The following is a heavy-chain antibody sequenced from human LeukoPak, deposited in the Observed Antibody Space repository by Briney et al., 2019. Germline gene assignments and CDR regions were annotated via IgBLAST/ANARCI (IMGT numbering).Heavy chain of an antibody. Sequence: GGSLRLSCAAPGFTVSSNYMSWVRQAPGKGLEWVSVIYSGGSTYYADSVKGRFTISRDNSKNTLYLQMNSLRAEDTAVYYCARDGPEALYDIWGQGTMVTVSS. CDR3: ARDGPEALYDI. J-gene: IGHJ3*02. D-gene: IGHD5-24*01. V-gene: IGHV3-66*02. CDR2: IYSGGST. CDR1: GFTVSSNY.